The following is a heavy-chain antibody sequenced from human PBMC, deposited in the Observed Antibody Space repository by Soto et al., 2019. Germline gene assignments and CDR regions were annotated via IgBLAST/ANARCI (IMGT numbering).Heavy chain of an antibody. D-gene: IGHD2-2*01. CDR1: GFTFSSYA. CDR2: ISGSGGST. Sequence: GGSLRLSCAASGFTFSSYAMSWVRQAPGKGLEWVSAISGSGGSTYYADSVKGRFTISRDNSKNTLYLQMNSLRAEDTAVYYCAKDPYYCSSTSCYRVSWFDPWGQGTLVTVSS. V-gene: IGHV3-23*01. CDR3: AKDPYYCSSTSCYRVSWFDP. J-gene: IGHJ5*02.